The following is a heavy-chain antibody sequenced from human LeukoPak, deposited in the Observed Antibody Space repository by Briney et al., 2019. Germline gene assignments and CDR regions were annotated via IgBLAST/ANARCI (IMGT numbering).Heavy chain of an antibody. CDR2: ISGSGGST. J-gene: IGHJ4*02. V-gene: IGHV3-23*01. Sequence: GGSLRLSCAASGFTFRRYGMSWVRQAPGKGLEWVSAISGSGGSTYYGDSVKGRFTISRDNSKNTLYLQMNSLRAEDTAVYYCAKDQLTGGYSYGYFFYWGQGTLVTVSS. D-gene: IGHD5-18*01. CDR3: AKDQLTGGYSYGYFFY. CDR1: GFTFRRYG.